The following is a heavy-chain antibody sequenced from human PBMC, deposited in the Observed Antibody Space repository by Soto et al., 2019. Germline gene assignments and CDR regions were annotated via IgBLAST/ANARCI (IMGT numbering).Heavy chain of an antibody. CDR2: IYYSGST. J-gene: IGHJ6*02. CDR1: GGSISSGGYY. D-gene: IGHD4-4*01. Sequence: QVQLQESGPGLVKPSQTLSLTCTVSGGSISSGGYYWSWIRQHPGKGLERIGYIYYSGSTYYNPSLKSRVTISVDTSKNQFSLKLSSVTAADTAVYYCARAHLRVTIEGYYYYGMDVWGQGTTVTVSS. CDR3: ARAHLRVTIEGYYYYGMDV. V-gene: IGHV4-31*03.